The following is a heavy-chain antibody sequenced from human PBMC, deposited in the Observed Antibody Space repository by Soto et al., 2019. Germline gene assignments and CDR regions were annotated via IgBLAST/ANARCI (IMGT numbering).Heavy chain of an antibody. J-gene: IGHJ4*02. CDR1: GFTFSNYA. CDR3: AKAYFVWSSEQPYYFDY. V-gene: IGHV3-23*01. D-gene: IGHD3-16*01. CDR2: ISGNGGRS. Sequence: EVQLLDSGGGLVQPGGSLRLSCAASGFTFSNYAMTWVRQGPGKGLEWVSGISGNGGRSYYADSVKGRFTIARENSKSTLYLQMNSLRAEDTAVYYCAKAYFVWSSEQPYYFDYWGQGTLVTVSS.